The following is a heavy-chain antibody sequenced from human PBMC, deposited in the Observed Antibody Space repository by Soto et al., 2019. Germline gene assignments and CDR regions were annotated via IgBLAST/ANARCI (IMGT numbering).Heavy chain of an antibody. D-gene: IGHD2-2*01. V-gene: IGHV3-33*01. J-gene: IGHJ5*02. Sequence: GGSLRLSCAASGFTFSNYGMHWVRQAPGKGLEWVAVIWYDGSNKYYADSVEGRFTISRDNSKNTLYLQMNSLRAEDTAIYYCARDHCSSASCWNWFDPSAQGTLVTVSS. CDR3: ARDHCSSASCWNWFDP. CDR2: IWYDGSNK. CDR1: GFTFSNYG.